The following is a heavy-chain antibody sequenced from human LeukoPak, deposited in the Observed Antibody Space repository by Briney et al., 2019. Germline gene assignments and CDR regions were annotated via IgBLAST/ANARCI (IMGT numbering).Heavy chain of an antibody. D-gene: IGHD2-15*01. Sequence: GGTLRLSCAASGFPLSDYWMSWVRQAPGKGLEWVAVISYDGSNKYYADSVKGRFTISRDNSKNTLYLQMNSLRAEDTAVYYCAKGGYCSGGSCYFPYYYYMDVWGKGTTVTVSS. V-gene: IGHV3-30*18. CDR3: AKGGYCSGGSCYFPYYYYMDV. J-gene: IGHJ6*03. CDR2: ISYDGSNK. CDR1: GFPLSDYW.